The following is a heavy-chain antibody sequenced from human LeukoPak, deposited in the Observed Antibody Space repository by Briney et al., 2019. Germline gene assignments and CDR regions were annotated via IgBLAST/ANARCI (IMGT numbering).Heavy chain of an antibody. V-gene: IGHV3-9*01. CDR3: AKAGLDDAFDI. J-gene: IGHJ3*02. D-gene: IGHD1-14*01. Sequence: GRSLKLSCAASGFTFDDYAMHWVRQAPGKGLEWVSGISWNSGSIGYADSVKGRFTISRDNAKNSLYLQMNSLRAEDTALYYCAKAGLDDAFDIWGQGTMVTVSS. CDR2: ISWNSGSI. CDR1: GFTFDDYA.